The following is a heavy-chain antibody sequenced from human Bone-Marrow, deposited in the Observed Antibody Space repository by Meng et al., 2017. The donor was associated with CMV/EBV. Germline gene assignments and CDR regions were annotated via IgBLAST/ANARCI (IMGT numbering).Heavy chain of an antibody. CDR2: IYYSGST. Sequence: SETLSLTCTVSGGSISSYYWSWIRQPPGKGLEWIGYIYYSGSTNYNPSLKSRVTISVDTSKNQFSLKLSSVTAADTAVYYCARGGEGPMGITNDAFAIWGQGTMVTVAS. D-gene: IGHD3-22*01. J-gene: IGHJ3*02. CDR3: ARGGEGPMGITNDAFAI. CDR1: GGSISSYY. V-gene: IGHV4-59*01.